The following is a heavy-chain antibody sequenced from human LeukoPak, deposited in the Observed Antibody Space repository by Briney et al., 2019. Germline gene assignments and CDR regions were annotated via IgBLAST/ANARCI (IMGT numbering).Heavy chain of an antibody. J-gene: IGHJ4*02. Sequence: NPGRSLRLSCAASGFTFSAYYMTWIRQAPGKGLEWVSYIGSSGSSIYYADSVRGRFTISRDNAKNSLYLQMNSLRAEDTAVYYCARVKGATDYWGQGTLVTVSS. V-gene: IGHV3-11*01. CDR2: IGSSGSSI. D-gene: IGHD3-16*01. CDR1: GFTFSAYY. CDR3: ARVKGATDY.